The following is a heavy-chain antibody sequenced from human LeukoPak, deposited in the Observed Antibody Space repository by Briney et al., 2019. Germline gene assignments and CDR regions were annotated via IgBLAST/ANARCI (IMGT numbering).Heavy chain of an antibody. Sequence: GGSLRLSCAASGFTFSSHGMSWIRQAPGKGLEWVSYISSSGSTIYYADSVKGRFTISRDNAKNSLYLQMNSLRAEDTAVYYCARDQWFGSDAFDIWGQGTMVTVSS. CDR1: GFTFSSHG. CDR3: ARDQWFGSDAFDI. D-gene: IGHD3-10*01. V-gene: IGHV3-48*04. CDR2: ISSSGSTI. J-gene: IGHJ3*02.